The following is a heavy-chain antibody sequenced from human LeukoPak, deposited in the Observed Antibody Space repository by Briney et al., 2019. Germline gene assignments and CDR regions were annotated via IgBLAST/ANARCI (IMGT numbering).Heavy chain of an antibody. V-gene: IGHV3-11*04. Sequence: PGGSLRLSCAASGFTFSDYYMSWIRQAPGKGLEWVSYISSSGSTIYYADSVKGRFTISRDNAKNSLYLQMNSLRAEDTAVYYCARGQPGGLRFLEWLHGGYFDYWGQGTLVTVSS. CDR3: ARGQPGGLRFLEWLHGGYFDY. J-gene: IGHJ4*02. CDR2: ISSSGSTI. D-gene: IGHD3-3*01. CDR1: GFTFSDYY.